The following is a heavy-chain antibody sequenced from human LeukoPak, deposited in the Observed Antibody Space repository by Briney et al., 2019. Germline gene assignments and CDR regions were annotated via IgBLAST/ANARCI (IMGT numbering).Heavy chain of an antibody. D-gene: IGHD6-19*01. V-gene: IGHV3-21*01. Sequence: GSLRLSCAVSGFTFSDYSMNWVRQAPGKGLEWVSSISTISTYIYYADSVKGRFTISRDNAKNSLYLQINSLRAEDTAVYYCARGPYTSVSKYFDYRGQGTLVTVSS. CDR3: ARGPYTSVSKYFDY. CDR1: GFTFSDYS. J-gene: IGHJ4*02. CDR2: ISTISTYI.